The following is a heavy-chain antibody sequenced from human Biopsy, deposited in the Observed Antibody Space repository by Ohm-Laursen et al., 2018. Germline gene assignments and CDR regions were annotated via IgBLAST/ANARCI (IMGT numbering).Heavy chain of an antibody. CDR2: INPDSGGI. D-gene: IGHD4-17*01. J-gene: IGHJ4*02. Sequence: ASVKVSCKASGYTFTGKYIHWVRKAPGQGFEWMGWINPDSGGINYAQKFQGRVTMTRDTSTNTAYMELSRLRSDDTAVYYCARLTRSTLTTGVWGQGTLVTVSS. V-gene: IGHV1-2*02. CDR1: GYTFTGKY. CDR3: ARLTRSTLTTGV.